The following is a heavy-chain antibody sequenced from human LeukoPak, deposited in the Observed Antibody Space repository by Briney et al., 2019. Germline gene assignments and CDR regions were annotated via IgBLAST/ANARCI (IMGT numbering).Heavy chain of an antibody. Sequence: SETLSLTCTVSGGSISSYYWSWIRQPAGKGLEWIGRIYTSGSTNYNPSLKSRVTMSVDTSKNQFSLQLNSVTPEDTAVYYCARSPAWLWFGELSGFDYWGQGTLVTVSS. D-gene: IGHD3-10*01. CDR1: GGSISSYY. CDR2: IYTSGST. J-gene: IGHJ4*02. CDR3: ARSPAWLWFGELSGFDY. V-gene: IGHV4-4*07.